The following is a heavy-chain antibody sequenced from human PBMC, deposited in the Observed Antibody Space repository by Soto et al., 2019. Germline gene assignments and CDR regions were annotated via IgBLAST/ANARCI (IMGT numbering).Heavy chain of an antibody. CDR3: ARAYYYGSGRGRSMDV. V-gene: IGHV4-61*01. CDR2: IYGTGST. Sequence: QVQLQESDPGLVKPSETLSLTCTVSGGSVSSGTYYWTWIRQPPGKGLEWIGYIYGTGSTNYNPSPKSRVTISVDTSKNQFSLKLSSVTAADTALYYCARAYYYGSGRGRSMDVWGQGTTVTV. D-gene: IGHD3-10*01. J-gene: IGHJ6*02. CDR1: GGSVSSGTYY.